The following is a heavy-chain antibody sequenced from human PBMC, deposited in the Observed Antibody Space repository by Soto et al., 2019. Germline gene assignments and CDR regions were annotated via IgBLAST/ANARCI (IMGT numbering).Heavy chain of an antibody. CDR1: GGSFSGYY. CDR2: INHSGST. CDR3: ARGRLNYEFWSGYLSEYYFDY. Sequence: SETLSLTCAVYGGSFSGYYWSWIRQPPGKGLEWIGEINHSGSTNYNPSLKSRVTISVDTSKNQFSLKLSSVTAADTAVYYCARGRLNYEFWSGYLSEYYFDYWGQGTLVTVSS. D-gene: IGHD3-3*01. V-gene: IGHV4-34*01. J-gene: IGHJ4*02.